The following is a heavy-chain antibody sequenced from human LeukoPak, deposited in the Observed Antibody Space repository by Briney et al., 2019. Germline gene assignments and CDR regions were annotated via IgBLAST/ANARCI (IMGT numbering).Heavy chain of an antibody. V-gene: IGHV3-48*03. CDR2: ISSSGRTM. Sequence: GGSLTLSCAASGFIFSSYEMSWVRQAPGRGLEWVSYISSSGRTMYYADSVKGRFTVSRDNAKNSLYLQMNSLRAEDTAIYYCARDNYSGSRYFDHWGQGTLVTVSS. D-gene: IGHD1-26*01. CDR3: ARDNYSGSRYFDH. J-gene: IGHJ4*02. CDR1: GFIFSSYE.